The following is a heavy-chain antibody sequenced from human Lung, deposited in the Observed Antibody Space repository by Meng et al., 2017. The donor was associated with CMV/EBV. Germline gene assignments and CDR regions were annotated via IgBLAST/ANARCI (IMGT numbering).Heavy chain of an antibody. Sequence: GXXGLPXAPPGFRFSSYTLHWVRQAPGKGLEWVASIKSRRCYINYVEPVTGRFTISRDNAKNSLYLQMTSLRAEHTAVYYCARERLYQPLWGDALVIWGQGTXVPVSS. CDR3: ARERLYQPLWGDALVI. D-gene: IGHD2-2*01. J-gene: IGHJ3*02. CDR1: GFRFSSYT. V-gene: IGHV3-21*01. CDR2: IKSRRCYI.